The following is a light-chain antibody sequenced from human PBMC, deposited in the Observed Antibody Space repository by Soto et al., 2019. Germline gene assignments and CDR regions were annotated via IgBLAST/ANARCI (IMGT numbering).Light chain of an antibody. Sequence: QSALTQPASVSGSPGQSITMSCTGTSSDVGSYDFVSWYQQHPGKAPKLLIYEVSNRPSGVSARFSGSKSDNPASLTISGLQAADEADYFCSSYSSSTGRDVFGSGTKLTVL. CDR3: SSYSSSTGRDV. J-gene: IGLJ1*01. V-gene: IGLV2-14*01. CDR1: SSDVGSYDF. CDR2: EVS.